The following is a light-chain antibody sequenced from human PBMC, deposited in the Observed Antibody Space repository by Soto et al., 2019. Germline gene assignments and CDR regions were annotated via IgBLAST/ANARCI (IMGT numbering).Light chain of an antibody. J-gene: IGKJ1*01. Sequence: DIQMTQSPSTLSGSVGDGVTITCRASQTISSWLAWYQQKPGKAPKLLIYDASSLESGVPSRFSGSGSGTEFTPTISSLQPDDFATYYCQQYNSYSWTFGQGTKVDIK. V-gene: IGKV1-5*01. CDR2: DAS. CDR1: QTISSW. CDR3: QQYNSYSWT.